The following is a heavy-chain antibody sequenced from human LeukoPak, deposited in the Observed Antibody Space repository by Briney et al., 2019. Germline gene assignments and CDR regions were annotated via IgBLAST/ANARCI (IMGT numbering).Heavy chain of an antibody. Sequence: GSLRLSCAASGFTFSSYSMNWVRQAPGKGLEWVSYISSSSSTIYYADSVKGRFTISRDNSKNTLYLQMSSLRAEDTAVYYCATVSSTSPWFGELSFDPWGQGTLVTVSS. CDR1: GFTFSSYS. D-gene: IGHD3-10*01. CDR3: ATVSSTSPWFGELSFDP. CDR2: ISSSSSTI. V-gene: IGHV3-48*01. J-gene: IGHJ5*02.